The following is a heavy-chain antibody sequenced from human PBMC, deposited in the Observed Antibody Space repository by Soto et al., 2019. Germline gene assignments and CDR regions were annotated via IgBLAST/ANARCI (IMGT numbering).Heavy chain of an antibody. J-gene: IGHJ4*02. Sequence: GASVKVSCKASGYTFTSYAMHWVRQAPGQRLEWMGWINAGNGNTEYSQKFQGRVTITRDTSASTAYMELSSLRSEDTAVYYCASRFLKYCSGGSCYPGHFDFWGQGTLVTVSS. CDR1: GYTFTSYA. D-gene: IGHD2-15*01. V-gene: IGHV1-3*01. CDR2: INAGNGNT. CDR3: ASRFLKYCSGGSCYPGHFDF.